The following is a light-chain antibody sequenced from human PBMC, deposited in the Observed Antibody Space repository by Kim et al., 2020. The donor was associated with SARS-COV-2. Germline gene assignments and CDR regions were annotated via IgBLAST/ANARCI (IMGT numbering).Light chain of an antibody. V-gene: IGKV1-39*01. Sequence: DIQMTQSPSYLSASVGDRVTITCRTTQSISSHLNWYQQKPGRAPKLLISAASTLQGEVPSRFSGSGSETDFTLTISSLQPEDFATYFCQQSYITPFTFGPGTKVDIK. CDR2: AAS. CDR1: QSISSH. CDR3: QQSYITPFT. J-gene: IGKJ3*01.